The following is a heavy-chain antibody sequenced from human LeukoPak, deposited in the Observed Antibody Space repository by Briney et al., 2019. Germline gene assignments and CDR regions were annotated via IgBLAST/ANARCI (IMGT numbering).Heavy chain of an antibody. CDR3: ARGLSLIRVRFDP. J-gene: IGHJ5*02. CDR2: INHSGST. Sequence: SETLSLSCAAYGGSFSGYYWSWIRQPPGKGLEWIGEINHSGSTNYNPSLKSRVTISVDTSKNQFSLKLSSVTAADTAVYYCARGLSLIRVRFDPTGQGT. D-gene: IGHD3-3*02. V-gene: IGHV4-34*01. CDR1: GGSFSGYY.